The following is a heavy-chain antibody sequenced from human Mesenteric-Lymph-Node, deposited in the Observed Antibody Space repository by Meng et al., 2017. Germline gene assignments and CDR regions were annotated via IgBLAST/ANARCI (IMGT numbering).Heavy chain of an antibody. CDR1: GYTFTGYY. CDR3: ARGENDYAGY. D-gene: IGHD4-17*01. CDR2: MNPNSGNT. V-gene: IGHV1-8*02. Sequence: QVQLVQSGAEVKKPGASVKVSCKASGYTFTGYYMHWVRQAPGQGLEWMGWMNPNSGNTGYAQKFQGRVTMTRNTSISTAYMELSSLRSEDTAVYYCARGENDYAGYWGQGTLVTVSS. J-gene: IGHJ4*02.